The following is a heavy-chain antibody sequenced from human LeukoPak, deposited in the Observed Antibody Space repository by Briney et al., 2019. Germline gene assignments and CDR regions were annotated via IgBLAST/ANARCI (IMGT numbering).Heavy chain of an antibody. CDR1: GFTFSNYA. CDR2: ISSSSSYT. CDR3: ARYSNAGLGY. V-gene: IGHV3-11*03. D-gene: IGHD4-11*01. J-gene: IGHJ4*02. Sequence: GGSLRLSCAASGFTFSNYAMSWVRQAPGKGLEWVSYISSSSSYTNYADSVKGRFTISRDNAKNSLYLQMNSLRAEDTAVYYCARYSNAGLGYWGQGTLVTVSS.